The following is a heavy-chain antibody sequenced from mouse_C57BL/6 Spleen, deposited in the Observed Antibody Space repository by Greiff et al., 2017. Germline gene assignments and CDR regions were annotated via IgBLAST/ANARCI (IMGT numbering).Heavy chain of an antibody. D-gene: IGHD1-1*01. V-gene: IGHV1-69*01. Sequence: QVQLQQPGAELVMPGASVKLSCKASGYTFTSYWMHWVKQRPGQGLEWIGEIDPSDSYPNYNPKFKGKSTLTLDKSSSTVYMQLSSLTSEDSAVYYCEREYYGSSRYFDYWGQGTTLTVSS. J-gene: IGHJ2*01. CDR3: EREYYGSSRYFDY. CDR2: IDPSDSYP. CDR1: GYTFTSYW.